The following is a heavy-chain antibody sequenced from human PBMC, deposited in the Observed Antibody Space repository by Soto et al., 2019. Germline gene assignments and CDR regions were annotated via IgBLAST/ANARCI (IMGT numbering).Heavy chain of an antibody. CDR2: ISAYNGNP. Sequence: ASVKVSCKASGYTFSSYGINWLRQSPGEGLEWMGWISAYNGNPNYAQKVQGRVTLTTDISTSTAYMELTSLRSDDTAVYYCARVPYYYDTSGSYSWGQGTLVTVSS. D-gene: IGHD3-22*01. J-gene: IGHJ4*02. V-gene: IGHV1-18*04. CDR3: ARVPYYYDTSGSYS. CDR1: GYTFSSYG.